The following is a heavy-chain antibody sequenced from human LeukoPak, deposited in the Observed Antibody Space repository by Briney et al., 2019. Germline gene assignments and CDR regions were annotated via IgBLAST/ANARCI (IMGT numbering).Heavy chain of an antibody. CDR3: ARLSTYDLLPDY. V-gene: IGHV4-59*08. CDR2: IYYSGST. D-gene: IGHD2/OR15-2a*01. Sequence: SETLSLTCTVSGGSISSYYWSWIRQPPGKGLEWIGYIYYSGSTNYNPSLKSRVTISVDTSKNQFSLKLSSVTAADTAVYYCARLSTYDLLPDYWGQGTLVTVSS. J-gene: IGHJ4*02. CDR1: GGSISSYY.